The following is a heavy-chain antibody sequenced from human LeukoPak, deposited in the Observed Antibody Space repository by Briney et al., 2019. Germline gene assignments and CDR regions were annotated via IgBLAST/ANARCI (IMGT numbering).Heavy chain of an antibody. J-gene: IGHJ4*02. V-gene: IGHV3-23*01. D-gene: IGHD6-19*01. CDR2: ISGSGVST. CDR3: AKRASTGWYSDY. CDR1: GFTFSSYA. Sequence: PGGSLRLSCAASGFTFSSYAMNWVRQAQGKGLEWVSTISGSGVSTYYADSVKGRFTISRDNSKNTLYLQMKSLRAEDTAVYYCAKRASTGWYSDYWGQGTLVTVSS.